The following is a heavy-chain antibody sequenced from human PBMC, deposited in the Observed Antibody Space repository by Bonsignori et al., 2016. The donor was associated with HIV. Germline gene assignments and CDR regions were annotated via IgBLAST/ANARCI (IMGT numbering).Heavy chain of an antibody. CDR2: INPSGGST. Sequence: ASVKVSCKASGYTFTSYYMHWVRQAPGQGLEWMGIINPSGGSTSYAQKFQGRVTMTRDTSTSTFYMELSSLRSEDTALYYCARALLRYFVSPDWGQGTLVTVSS. J-gene: IGHJ4*02. CDR3: ARALLRYFVSPD. V-gene: IGHV1-46*01. D-gene: IGHD3-9*01. CDR1: GYTFTSYY.